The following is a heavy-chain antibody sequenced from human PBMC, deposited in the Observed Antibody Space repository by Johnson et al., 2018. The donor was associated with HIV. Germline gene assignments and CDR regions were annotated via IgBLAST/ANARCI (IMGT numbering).Heavy chain of an antibody. CDR2: ISGRGGSI. Sequence: QVQLVESGGGLVQPGGSLRLSCAASGFTVSNNYMSWVRQAPGKGLEWVPAISGRGGSIYYADAVKVRFTISRDNAKNSLYLQMNSLRAGDTALYYCARAWYSSSAFDIWGQGTMVTVSS. J-gene: IGHJ3*02. D-gene: IGHD6-6*01. V-gene: IGHV3-11*01. CDR3: ARAWYSSSAFDI. CDR1: GFTVSNNY.